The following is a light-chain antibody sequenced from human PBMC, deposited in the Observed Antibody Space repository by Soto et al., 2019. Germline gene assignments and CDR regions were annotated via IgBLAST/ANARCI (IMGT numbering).Light chain of an antibody. CDR1: QSVSSY. J-gene: IGKJ5*01. Sequence: TVLTKYRATLSLSPGAIATLSCRASQSVSSYLAWYQQKPGQAPRLLIYDASNRATGIPARFSGSGSGTDFTLTISSLEPEDFAVYYCQQRRNWPPVTSGPGTRLEI. CDR2: DAS. V-gene: IGKV3-11*01. CDR3: QQRRNWPPVT.